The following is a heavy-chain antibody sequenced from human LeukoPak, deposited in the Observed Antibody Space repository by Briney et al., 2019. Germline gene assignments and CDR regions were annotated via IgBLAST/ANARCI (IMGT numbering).Heavy chain of an antibody. J-gene: IGHJ2*01. Sequence: SETLSLTCTVSGGSISGNAWSWIRQTPEKGLERIGYIYKSGSTKYNPSLKSRVTISVDTSKNQVSLKLDSVTAADTAVYYCARQPSWLPYFDLWGRGTLVTASS. V-gene: IGHV4-59*08. CDR2: IYKSGST. CDR1: GGSISGNA. D-gene: IGHD2-2*01. CDR3: ARQPSWLPYFDL.